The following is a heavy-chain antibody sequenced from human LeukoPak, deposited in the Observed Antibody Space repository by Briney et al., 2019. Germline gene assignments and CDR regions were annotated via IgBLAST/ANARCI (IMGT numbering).Heavy chain of an antibody. CDR2: INPSGGGT. D-gene: IGHD3-10*01. CDR1: GYTFTSHY. J-gene: IGHJ4*02. Sequence: ASVKVSCKASGYTFTSHYMQWGRLAPGQGLEWMGIINPSGGGTRYAQKFQGRVTMTRDTSTSTVYMELSSLRSEDTAVYYCAREGSGSLPHLDHWGQGTLVTVSS. V-gene: IGHV1-46*01. CDR3: AREGSGSLPHLDH.